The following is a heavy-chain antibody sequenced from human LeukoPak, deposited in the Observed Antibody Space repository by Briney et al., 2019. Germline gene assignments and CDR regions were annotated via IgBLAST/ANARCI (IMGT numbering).Heavy chain of an antibody. CDR1: GGSFSGYY. Sequence: SETLSLTCAVYGGSFSGYYWSWIRQPPGKGLEWIGEINHSGSTNYNPSLKRRVTISVDTHKNQLSLKLSSVTAADTAVYYCALERYRSGGNFDYWGQGTLVTVSS. D-gene: IGHD6-25*01. J-gene: IGHJ4*02. V-gene: IGHV4-34*01. CDR3: ALERYRSGGNFDY. CDR2: INHSGST.